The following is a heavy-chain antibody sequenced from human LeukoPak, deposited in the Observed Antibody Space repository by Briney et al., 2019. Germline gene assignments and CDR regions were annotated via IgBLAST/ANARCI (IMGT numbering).Heavy chain of an antibody. Sequence: SGPTLVKPTQTLTLTCTFSGFSLSTSGVGVGWIRQPPGKALEWLALIFWDDDKRYSPSLKSRLTITKDTSKNQVVLTMTNMDPVDTATYYCAHRPPAGWNYQLDYYYMDVWGKGTTVTVSS. D-gene: IGHD1-7*01. CDR3: AHRPPAGWNYQLDYYYMDV. J-gene: IGHJ6*03. CDR2: IFWDDDK. CDR1: GFSLSTSGVG. V-gene: IGHV2-5*02.